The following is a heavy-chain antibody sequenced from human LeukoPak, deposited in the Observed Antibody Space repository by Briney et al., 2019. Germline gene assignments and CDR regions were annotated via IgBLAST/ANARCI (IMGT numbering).Heavy chain of an antibody. CDR2: ISSSGSTI. Sequence: PGGSLRLSCAASGFTFSSYEMNWVRQAPGKGLEWVSYISSSGSTIYYADSVKGRFTISRDNAKNSLYLQMNSLRAEDTAVYYCASNGDGYNSPLNYWGQGTLVTVSS. J-gene: IGHJ4*02. CDR1: GFTFSSYE. D-gene: IGHD5-24*01. CDR3: ASNGDGYNSPLNY. V-gene: IGHV3-48*03.